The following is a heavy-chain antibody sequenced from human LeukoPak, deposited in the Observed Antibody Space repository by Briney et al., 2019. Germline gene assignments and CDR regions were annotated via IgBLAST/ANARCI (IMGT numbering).Heavy chain of an antibody. CDR2: ISSSGNAV. J-gene: IGHJ3*02. CDR1: GFTFRDDF. D-gene: IGHD2/OR15-2a*01. V-gene: IGHV3-11*04. CDR3: ARAFLDGFDI. Sequence: PGWSLRLSCVASGFTFRDDFMTWIRQAPGTGLEWVSYISSSGNAVYHADSVKGRFTISRDNAKNSLYLQLNSLRAEDTAVYYCARAFLDGFDIWGQGTMVTVSS.